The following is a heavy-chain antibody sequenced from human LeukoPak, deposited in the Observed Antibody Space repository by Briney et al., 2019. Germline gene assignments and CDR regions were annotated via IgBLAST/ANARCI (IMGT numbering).Heavy chain of an antibody. CDR3: ARGRSNTSFFDH. CDR1: GFTVSSNH. Sequence: SGGSLRLSCAASGFTVSSNHMSWVRQAPGKGLEWVSVIYSGGSTYYTDSVKGRFTISRDNSKNTLYLQMNSLRAEDTAMYYCARGRSNTSFFDHWGQGTLVTVSS. J-gene: IGHJ4*02. D-gene: IGHD2-2*01. CDR2: IYSGGST. V-gene: IGHV3-53*01.